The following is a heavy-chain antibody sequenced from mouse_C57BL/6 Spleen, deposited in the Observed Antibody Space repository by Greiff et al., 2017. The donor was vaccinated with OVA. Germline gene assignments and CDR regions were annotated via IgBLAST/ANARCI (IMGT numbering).Heavy chain of an antibody. Sequence: QVQLQQSGAELVRPGTSVKMSCKASGYTFTNYWIGWAKQRPGHGLEWIGDIYPGGGYTNYNEKFKGKATLTADKSSSTAYMQFSSLTSEDSAIYDGARFGSSYEWYFDVWGTGTTVTVSS. J-gene: IGHJ1*03. CDR2: IYPGGGYT. CDR1: GYTFTNYW. CDR3: ARFGSSYEWYFDV. D-gene: IGHD1-1*01. V-gene: IGHV1-63*01.